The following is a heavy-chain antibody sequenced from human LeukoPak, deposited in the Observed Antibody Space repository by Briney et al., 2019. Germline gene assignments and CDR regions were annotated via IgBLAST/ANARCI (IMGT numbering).Heavy chain of an antibody. D-gene: IGHD2-2*01. CDR3: ARGSPYQLLNL. CDR1: GFTFSSYA. Sequence: GGSLRLSCAASGFTFSSYAMHWVRQAPGKGLEYVSAISSNGGSTYYANSVKGRFTISRDNSKNTLYLQMNSLRAEDTAVYYCARGSPYQLLNLWGQGTLVTVSA. J-gene: IGHJ5*02. CDR2: ISSNGGST. V-gene: IGHV3-64*01.